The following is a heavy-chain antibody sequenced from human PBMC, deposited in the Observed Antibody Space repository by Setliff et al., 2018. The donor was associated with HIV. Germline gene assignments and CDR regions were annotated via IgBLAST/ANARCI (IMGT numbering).Heavy chain of an antibody. V-gene: IGHV4-59*01. J-gene: IGHJ4*02. CDR1: RGSISRYY. CDR2: VSNGGDT. D-gene: IGHD3-3*01. Sequence: PSETLSLTCTVSRGSISRYYLTWIRQPPGKGLEWIGSVSNGGDTNYNPSLKSRVSLSLDTSKTQFSLKLTSVTAADTAVYYCARATYTTLFGVLMGGGLQYWGPGTLVTVSS. CDR3: ARATYTTLFGVLMGGGLQY.